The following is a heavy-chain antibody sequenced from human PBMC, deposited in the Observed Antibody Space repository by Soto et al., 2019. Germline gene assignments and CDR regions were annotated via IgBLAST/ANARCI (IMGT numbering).Heavy chain of an antibody. V-gene: IGHV1-69*13. CDR2: IIPVFDTP. CDR3: ARGDSPYVWFNEF. Sequence: GASVKVSCKDSGGLFSSYAISWVRQAPGQGLEWMGGIIPVFDTPYYAQKFQGRVTITADESTNTAYLELSSLRSDDTAMYYCARGDSPYVWFNEFWGQGSRVTVP. D-gene: IGHD3-16*01. CDR1: GGLFSSYA. J-gene: IGHJ4*02.